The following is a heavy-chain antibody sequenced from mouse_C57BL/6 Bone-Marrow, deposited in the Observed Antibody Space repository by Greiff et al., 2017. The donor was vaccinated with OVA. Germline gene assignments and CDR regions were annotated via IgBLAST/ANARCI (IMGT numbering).Heavy chain of an antibody. Sequence: VQLQQSVAELVRPGASVKLSCTASGFNIKNTYMHWVKQRPEQGLEWIGRIDPANDNTKYAPKFQGKATMTADTSSNTAYLQRSSLSSEDTAVYCCARGNFGSSFYAMDDWGQGTSVTVSS. CDR1: GFNIKNTY. CDR3: ARGNFGSSFYAMDD. V-gene: IGHV14-3*01. D-gene: IGHD1-1*01. CDR2: IDPANDNT. J-gene: IGHJ4*01.